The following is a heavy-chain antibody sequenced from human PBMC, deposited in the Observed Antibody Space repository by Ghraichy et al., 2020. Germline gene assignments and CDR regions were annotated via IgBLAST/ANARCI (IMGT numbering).Heavy chain of an antibody. Sequence: GESLNISCKASGYTFTNYGISWVRQAPGQGLEWMGWISTYNGNTNYAQKLQGRVTMTTDTSTSTAYMELRSLRSDDTAVYFCATDRWSGNYGSGSYPHYRYFDYWGQGTLVTVSS. V-gene: IGHV1-18*04. J-gene: IGHJ4*02. CDR1: GYTFTNYG. D-gene: IGHD3-10*01. CDR2: ISTYNGNT. CDR3: ATDRWSGNYGSGSYPHYRYFDY.